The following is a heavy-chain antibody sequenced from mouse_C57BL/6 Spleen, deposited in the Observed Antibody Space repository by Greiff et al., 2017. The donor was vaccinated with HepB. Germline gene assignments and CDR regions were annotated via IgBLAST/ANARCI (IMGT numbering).Heavy chain of an antibody. D-gene: IGHD1-1*01. CDR3: ARSYYGRGIDY. CDR1: GYAFSSYW. V-gene: IGHV1-80*01. CDR2: IYPGDGDT. J-gene: IGHJ2*01. Sequence: QVQLKESGAELVKPGASVKISCKASGYAFSSYWMNWVKQRPGKGLEWIGQIYPGDGDTNYNGKFKGKATLTADKSSSTAYMQLSSLTSEDSAVYFCARSYYGRGIDYWGQGTTLTVSS.